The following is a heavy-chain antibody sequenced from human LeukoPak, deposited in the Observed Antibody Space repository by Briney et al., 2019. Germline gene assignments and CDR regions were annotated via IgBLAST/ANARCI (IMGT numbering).Heavy chain of an antibody. D-gene: IGHD3-9*01. CDR1: GYTFTSYD. V-gene: IGHV1-8*01. CDR2: MNPNSGNT. Sequence: ASVKVSCKASGYTFTSYDINWVRQATGRGLEWMGWMNPNSGNTGYAQKFQGRVTMTRNTSISTAYMELSSLRSEDTAVYYCARGLNVLRYFDWLPMDVWGQGTTVTVSS. J-gene: IGHJ6*02. CDR3: ARGLNVLRYFDWLPMDV.